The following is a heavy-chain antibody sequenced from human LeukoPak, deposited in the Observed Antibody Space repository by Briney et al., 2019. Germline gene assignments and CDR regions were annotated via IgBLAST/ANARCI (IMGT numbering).Heavy chain of an antibody. CDR2: IQQDGSET. CDR1: GFSFGIYW. CDR3: ARDGGGLDY. V-gene: IGHV3-7*01. J-gene: IGHJ4*02. Sequence: QTGGSLRLSCAASGFSFGIYWMSRVRQAPGRGLEWVAYIQQDGSETYYADSVKGRFTISRDNAKNSLHLQMNSLRVEDTAVYYCARDGGGLDYWGQGTQVTVSS. D-gene: IGHD3-16*01.